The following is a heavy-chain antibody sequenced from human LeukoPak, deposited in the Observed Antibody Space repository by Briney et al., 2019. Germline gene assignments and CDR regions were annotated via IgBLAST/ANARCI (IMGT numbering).Heavy chain of an antibody. J-gene: IGHJ6*03. CDR2: INRSGII. CDR3: ARGRKYYDILTGYYRPSHYFYMDV. D-gene: IGHD3-9*01. V-gene: IGHV4-34*01. Sequence: SETLSLTCTVYDESFNNYFWNWIRQSPGKGLEWIGEINRSGIISYNPSLKGRLTMSADMSKNQFSLNLTSVTAADTAVYFCARGRKYYDILTGYYRPSHYFYMDVWGNGTTVTVSS. CDR1: DESFNNYF.